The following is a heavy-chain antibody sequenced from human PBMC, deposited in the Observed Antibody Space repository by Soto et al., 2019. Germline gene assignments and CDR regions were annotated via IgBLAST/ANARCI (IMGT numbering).Heavy chain of an antibody. CDR2: IYASGST. CDR1: GGSISKYY. J-gene: IGHJ4*02. D-gene: IGHD3-22*01. V-gene: IGHV4-4*07. Sequence: QVQLQESGPGLVKPSETLSLTCTVSGGSISKYYWSWIRQPAGKGLEWIGRIYASGSTNYNPSLKSRVTMSVDTSKNQFSLKLSSVTAADTAVYYSARGYYDSSGYLFDYWGQGTLVSVSS. CDR3: ARGYYDSSGYLFDY.